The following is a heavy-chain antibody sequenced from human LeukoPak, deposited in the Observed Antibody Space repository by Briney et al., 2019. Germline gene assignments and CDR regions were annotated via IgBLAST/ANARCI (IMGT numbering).Heavy chain of an antibody. D-gene: IGHD5-24*01. J-gene: IGHJ4*02. CDR2: IYYSGST. CDR1: GGSISSYY. V-gene: IGHV4-59*12. CDR3: ARDLRDGYNSGP. Sequence: PSETLSLTCTVSGGSISSYYWSWIRQPPGKGLEWIGYIYYSGSTNYNPSLKSRVTISVDTSKNQFSLKLSSVTAADTAVYYCARDLRDGYNSGPWGQGTLVTVSS.